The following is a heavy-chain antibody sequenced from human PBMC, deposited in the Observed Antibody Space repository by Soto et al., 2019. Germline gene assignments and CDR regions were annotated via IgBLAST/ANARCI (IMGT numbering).Heavy chain of an antibody. CDR1: GYTFSGYS. CDR3: ARDVFCGGAPACPDMDV. CDR2: ISGYNGNT. Sequence: ASVKVSCKASGYTFSGYSITWVRQAPGQGLEWMGRISGYNGNTNYARTLRGRLTLTTDTSTSTAYMELRSLTSDDTAVYYCARDVFCGGAPACPDMDVCGQGTTVTVYS. V-gene: IGHV1-18*04. J-gene: IGHJ6*02. D-gene: IGHD2-21*01.